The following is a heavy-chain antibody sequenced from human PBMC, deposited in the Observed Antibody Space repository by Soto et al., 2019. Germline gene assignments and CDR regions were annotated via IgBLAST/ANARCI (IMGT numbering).Heavy chain of an antibody. CDR2: IKQDGGEK. D-gene: IGHD6-13*01. CDR1: GVTFSSYW. CDR3: ARRYSSSWSGFDP. Sequence: QPGGSLRLSCEASGVTFSSYWMSWVRQAPGKGLEWVANIKQDGGEKYYVDSVKGRFTISRDNAKNSLYLQMNSLRVEYTALYYCARRYSSSWSGFDPWGQGTLVTVSS. V-gene: IGHV3-7*01. J-gene: IGHJ5*02.